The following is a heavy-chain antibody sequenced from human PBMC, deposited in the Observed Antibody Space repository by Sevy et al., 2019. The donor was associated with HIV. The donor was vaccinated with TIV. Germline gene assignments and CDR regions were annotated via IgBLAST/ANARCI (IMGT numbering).Heavy chain of an antibody. CDR2: ISYNGRNQ. D-gene: IGHD2-15*01. CDR1: GFSLSDHA. V-gene: IGHV3-30*04. CDR3: ARFVGYCSGGRCSIIDF. J-gene: IGHJ4*02. Sequence: GGSLRLSCAASGFSLSDHAVSWVRQTPGKGLEWLAVISYNGRNQYYGDPVKGRFNISKDDSKNTLYLQLNSLRAEDTAVYYCARFVGYCSGGRCSIIDFWGQGTLVTVSS.